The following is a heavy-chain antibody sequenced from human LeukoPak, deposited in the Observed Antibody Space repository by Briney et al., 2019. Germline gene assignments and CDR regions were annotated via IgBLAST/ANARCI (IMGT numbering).Heavy chain of an antibody. CDR3: ARDSSRYYGMDV. CDR1: GFTFSSYS. J-gene: IGHJ6*02. Sequence: PGGSLRLSCAASGFTFSSYSMNWVRQAPGKGLEWVSYISSSGSTIYYADSVKGRFTISRDNAKNSLYLQMNSLRAEDTAVYYCARDSSRYYGMDVWGQGTTVTVSS. CDR2: ISSSGSTI. V-gene: IGHV3-48*04. D-gene: IGHD6-6*01.